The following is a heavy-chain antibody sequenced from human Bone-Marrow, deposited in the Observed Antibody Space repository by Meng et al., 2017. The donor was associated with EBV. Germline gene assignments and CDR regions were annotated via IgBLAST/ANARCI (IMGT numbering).Heavy chain of an antibody. CDR2: LIPMSDAP. V-gene: IGHV1-69*01. J-gene: IGHJ4*02. CDR3: ASESGRGFTPDY. CDR1: GGTFRSDA. Sequence: VQLVQSGAEVKKPGPAVKVSCKTSGGTFRSDAISWVRQAPGQGLEWMGGLIPMSDAPHYAQKFQGRVTITADESTSTHYMDLSGLRSEDTAVYYCASESGRGFTPDYWGQGTLVTVSS. D-gene: IGHD3-10*01.